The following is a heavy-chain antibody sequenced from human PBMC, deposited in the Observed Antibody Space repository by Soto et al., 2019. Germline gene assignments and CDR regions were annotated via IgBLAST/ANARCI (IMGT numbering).Heavy chain of an antibody. CDR1: GYAFTTYG. Sequence: QVHLVQSGAEVKKPGASVKVSCQGSGYAFTTYGITWVRQAPGQGLEGMGWISAHNGNTNYAQNPQGRYTVTRDTSTRTAYMELRRLRYDDTTVYYCARGGYGDYWGQGALVTVSS. J-gene: IGHJ4*02. CDR3: ARGGYGDY. D-gene: IGHD1-1*01. V-gene: IGHV1-18*01. CDR2: ISAHNGNT.